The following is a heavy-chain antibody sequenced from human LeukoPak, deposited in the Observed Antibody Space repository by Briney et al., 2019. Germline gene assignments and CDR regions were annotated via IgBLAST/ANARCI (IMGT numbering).Heavy chain of an antibody. D-gene: IGHD2-15*01. Sequence: GASLQISCKGSGYSFTSYWIAWVRQMPGKGLEWMGIIYPGDSDTRYSPSFQGQVTISVDKSISTAYLQWSSLKASDTAMYYCARTRMDGYCSGGSCWDAFDIWGQGTMVTVSS. CDR2: IYPGDSDT. V-gene: IGHV5-51*01. CDR3: ARTRMDGYCSGGSCWDAFDI. CDR1: GYSFTSYW. J-gene: IGHJ3*02.